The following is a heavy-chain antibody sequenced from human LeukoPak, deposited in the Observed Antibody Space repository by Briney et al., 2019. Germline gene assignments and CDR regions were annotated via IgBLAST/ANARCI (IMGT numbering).Heavy chain of an antibody. Sequence: GGSLRLSCAASGFTFNNYGMNWVRQAPGKGLEWVSSIRSSSTYIYYADSVKGRFTISRDNAKNSLYLQMNSLRAEDTAVYYCARLSPEGDWGQGTLVTVSS. J-gene: IGHJ4*02. CDR2: IRSSSTYI. CDR3: ARLSPEGD. V-gene: IGHV3-21*01. D-gene: IGHD1-14*01. CDR1: GFTFNNYG.